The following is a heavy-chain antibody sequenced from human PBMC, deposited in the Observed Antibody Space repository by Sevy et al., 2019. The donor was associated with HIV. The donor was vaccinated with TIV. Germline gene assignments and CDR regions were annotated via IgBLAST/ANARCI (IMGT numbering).Heavy chain of an antibody. J-gene: IGHJ4*02. D-gene: IGHD4-17*01. V-gene: IGHV3-7*01. CDR3: ARAHDYDGTSGKRSFDY. CDR1: GFTFSGDW. Sequence: GGSLRLSCVASGFTFSGDWMNWIRQAPGKGLEWVANIKQDGSEKYYLDSVKGRFTISRDNAMNSLYLHTDSLRAEDSALYYCARAHDYDGTSGKRSFDYWGQGTLVTVSS. CDR2: IKQDGSEK.